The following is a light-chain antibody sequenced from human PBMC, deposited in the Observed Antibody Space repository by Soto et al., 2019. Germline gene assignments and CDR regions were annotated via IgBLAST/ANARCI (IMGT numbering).Light chain of an antibody. Sequence: IQMTQSPSSLSASVGDRVTITCRSSETISDYLNWYQHKPGEAPKVLISSASTLRGGVPSRFSGTGSGTDFTLTISSLQPEDVATYYCQQTFSKLLSFGGGTKVEI. CDR3: QQTFSKLLS. CDR1: ETISDY. CDR2: SAS. J-gene: IGKJ4*01. V-gene: IGKV1-39*01.